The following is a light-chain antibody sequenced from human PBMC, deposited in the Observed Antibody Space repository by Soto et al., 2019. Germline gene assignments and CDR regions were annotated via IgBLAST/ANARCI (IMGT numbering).Light chain of an antibody. CDR1: QSISSW. J-gene: IGKJ5*01. CDR2: KAS. CDR3: QQYNSYLYT. V-gene: IGKV1-5*03. Sequence: DIHMTQSPSTLSASVGYRFTITCRASQSISSWLAWYQQKTGKAPKLLIYKASSLESGVPSRSRGSGSGTEFTLTISSLQPDDFETYYCQQYNSYLYTFGQGTRLEIK.